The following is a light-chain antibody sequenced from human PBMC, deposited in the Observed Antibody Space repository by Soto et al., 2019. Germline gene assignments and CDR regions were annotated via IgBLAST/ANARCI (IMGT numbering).Light chain of an antibody. CDR3: QYYNNWPPSWT. V-gene: IGKV3-15*01. CDR2: DAS. Sequence: EVEWTQSPATLSLSPGGRANLSCRSSQSVSSYLAWYQQKPGQAPRLLIYDASNRATRIPTRFSGTGSGTEFTLTISSLQSEDFAVYYCQYYNNWPPSWTFGQGTKVDI. J-gene: IGKJ1*01. CDR1: QSVSSY.